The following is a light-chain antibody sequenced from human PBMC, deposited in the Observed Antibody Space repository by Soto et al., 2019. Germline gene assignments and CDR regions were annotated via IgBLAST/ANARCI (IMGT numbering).Light chain of an antibody. CDR1: QPISSY. V-gene: IGKV1-8*01. Sequence: ILMTQSPSSFSASTGDKVTISCRASQPISSYLAWYQQKPGKAPKVLPYATSTLQSGVPARFSGSGSGTDFTLTINNLQSEDFATYYCHQYYGYPYTFGQGTKLEI. CDR3: HQYYGYPYT. J-gene: IGKJ2*01. CDR2: ATS.